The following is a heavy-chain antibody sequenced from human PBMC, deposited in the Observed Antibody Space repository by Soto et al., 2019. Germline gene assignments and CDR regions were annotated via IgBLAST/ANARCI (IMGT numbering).Heavy chain of an antibody. J-gene: IGHJ5*02. CDR2: IYYSGST. D-gene: IGHD2-8*01. V-gene: IGHV4-31*03. CDR1: GGSISSGGYY. CDR3: ARKHENGVNWFDP. Sequence: PSETLSLTCTVSGGSISSGGYYWSWILQHPGKGLEWIGYIYYSGSTYYNPSLKSRVTISVDTSKNQFSLKLSPVTAADTAVYYGARKHENGVNWFDPWGQGTLVTVSS.